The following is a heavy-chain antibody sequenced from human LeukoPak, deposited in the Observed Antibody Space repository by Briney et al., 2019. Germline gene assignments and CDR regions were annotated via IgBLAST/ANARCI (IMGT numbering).Heavy chain of an antibody. Sequence: PGGSLRLSCAASGFTFSSYAMSWVRQAPGKGLEWVSAISGSGGSTYYADSVKGRFTISRDNSKNTLYLQMNSLRAEDTAVYYCAKDSGIVLMVSYFDYWGQGTLVTVSS. V-gene: IGHV3-23*01. CDR1: GFTFSSYA. J-gene: IGHJ4*02. CDR3: AKDSGIVLMVSYFDY. D-gene: IGHD2-8*01. CDR2: ISGSGGST.